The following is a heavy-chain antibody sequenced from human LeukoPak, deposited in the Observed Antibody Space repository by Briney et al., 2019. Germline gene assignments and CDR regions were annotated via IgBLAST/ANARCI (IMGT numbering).Heavy chain of an antibody. CDR3: ARHSLKQWLPPGY. D-gene: IGHD6-19*01. CDR2: IYPGDSDT. J-gene: IGHJ4*02. CDR1: GYSFTSYW. Sequence: GESLKISCKGSGYSFTSYWIGWVRQMPGRGLEWMGIIYPGDSDTRYSPSFQGQVTISADKSISTAYLQWSSLKASDTAMYYCARHSLKQWLPPGYWGQGTLVTVSS. V-gene: IGHV5-51*01.